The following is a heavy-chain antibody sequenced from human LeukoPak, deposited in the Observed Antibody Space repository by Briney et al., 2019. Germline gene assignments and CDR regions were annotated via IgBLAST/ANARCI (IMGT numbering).Heavy chain of an antibody. D-gene: IGHD5-24*01. Sequence: GGSLRLSCAASGFTFSSYWMSWVRQAPGKGLEWVANIKQDGSEKYHVDSVKGRFTISRDNAKNSLYLQMNSLRAEDTAVYYCARDGGARWLQFDGFDYWGQGTLVTVSS. V-gene: IGHV3-7*01. CDR2: IKQDGSEK. J-gene: IGHJ4*02. CDR1: GFTFSSYW. CDR3: ARDGGARWLQFDGFDY.